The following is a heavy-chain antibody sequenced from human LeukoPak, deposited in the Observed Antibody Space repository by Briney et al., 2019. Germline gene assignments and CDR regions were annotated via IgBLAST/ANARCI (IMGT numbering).Heavy chain of an antibody. CDR2: MYNSGST. Sequence: PSETLSLTCAVSGGSISSGGYSWSWIRQPPGKGLEWIGYMYNSGSTNYNPSLKSRVTISIDTSKNQFSLKLSSVTTADTAVYYCARVPHFGDYGWFDPWGQGTLVTVSS. J-gene: IGHJ5*02. CDR3: ARVPHFGDYGWFDP. D-gene: IGHD4-17*01. CDR1: GGSISSGGYS. V-gene: IGHV4-61*08.